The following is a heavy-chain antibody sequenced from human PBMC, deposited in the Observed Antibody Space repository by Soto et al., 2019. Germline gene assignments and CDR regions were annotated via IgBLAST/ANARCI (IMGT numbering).Heavy chain of an antibody. Sequence: ASVKVSCKASGYTFSDYFIQWLRQAPGQGLEWVAWINPKTAATNYAKKFQDRVTLTSDTSFSTAYLELTRLRPDDTAVYYCARIKRGPDYYSGMDVWGQGTAVTVSS. CDR2: INPKTAAT. J-gene: IGHJ6*02. CDR3: ARIKRGPDYYSGMDV. CDR1: GYTFSDYF. D-gene: IGHD3-10*01. V-gene: IGHV1-2*02.